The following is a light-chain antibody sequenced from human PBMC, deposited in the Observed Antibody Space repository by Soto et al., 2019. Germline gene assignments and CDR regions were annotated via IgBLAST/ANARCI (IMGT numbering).Light chain of an antibody. J-gene: IGLJ2*01. V-gene: IGLV2-14*03. CDR1: SSDVGGYNY. CDR3: SSYARNRDVL. CDR2: DVT. Sequence: QSVLTQPASVSGSPGQSITISCTGTSSDVGGYNYVSWYQHHPGKAPKLMIYDVTNRPSGVSNRFSGSKSGNTASPSISGLQAEDEADYYCSSYARNRDVLFGGGTKLTVL.